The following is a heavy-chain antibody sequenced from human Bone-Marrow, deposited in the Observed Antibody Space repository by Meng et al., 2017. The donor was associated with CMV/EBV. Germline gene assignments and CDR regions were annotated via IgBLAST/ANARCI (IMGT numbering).Heavy chain of an antibody. Sequence: GESLKISCAASGFTFSSYAMHWVRQAPGKGLEWVAVISYDGSNKYYADSVKGRFTISRDNSKNTLYLQMNSLRAEDTAVYYCARDHEVVVVPAATNWFHPWGQGTLVTVSS. V-gene: IGHV3-30*04. CDR2: ISYDGSNK. CDR1: GFTFSSYA. CDR3: ARDHEVVVVPAATNWFHP. J-gene: IGHJ5*02. D-gene: IGHD2-2*01.